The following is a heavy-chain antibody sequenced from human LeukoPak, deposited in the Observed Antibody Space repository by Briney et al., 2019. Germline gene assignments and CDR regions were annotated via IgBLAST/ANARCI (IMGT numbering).Heavy chain of an antibody. CDR1: GGSISSYY. CDR2: IYYSGST. V-gene: IGHV4-59*08. CDR3: ARYMPWFGDHLNWFDP. Sequence: SETLSLTCTVSGGSISSYYWSWIRQPPGKGLEWIGYIYYSGSTNYNPSLKSRVTISVDTSKNQFSLKLSSVTAADTAVYYCARYMPWFGDHLNWFDPWGQGTLVTVSS. D-gene: IGHD3-10*01. J-gene: IGHJ5*02.